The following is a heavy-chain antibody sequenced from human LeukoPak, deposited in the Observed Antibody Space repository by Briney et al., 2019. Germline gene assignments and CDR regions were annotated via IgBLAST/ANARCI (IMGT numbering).Heavy chain of an antibody. CDR2: VYYSGST. Sequence: SETLSLTCTVSGGSMSSGSYYWGWIRQPPGKGLEWIGSVYYSGSTHYNPSFKSRVTISVDMSKNQFSLKLSSVTAADTAVYYCARRDSSGAYYVFIYWGQGTLVTVSS. D-gene: IGHD3-22*01. V-gene: IGHV4-39*01. J-gene: IGHJ4*02. CDR3: ARRDSSGAYYVFIY. CDR1: GGSMSSGSYY.